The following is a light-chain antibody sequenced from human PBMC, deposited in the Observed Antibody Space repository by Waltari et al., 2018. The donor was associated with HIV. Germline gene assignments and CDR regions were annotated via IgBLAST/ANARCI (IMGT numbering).Light chain of an antibody. Sequence: SILPQPPSVSGAPGQWVTLSCIGNSYNSGAAYDVHWYRQLPGTAPKRVLYGDTIHPSGCPDRCSGSKSGNSASLDITGLQADDEADYYCQSYDSSLSGLWVFGGGTKLTVL. V-gene: IGLV1-40*01. CDR1: SYNSGAAYD. CDR2: GDT. J-gene: IGLJ3*02. CDR3: QSYDSSLSGLWV.